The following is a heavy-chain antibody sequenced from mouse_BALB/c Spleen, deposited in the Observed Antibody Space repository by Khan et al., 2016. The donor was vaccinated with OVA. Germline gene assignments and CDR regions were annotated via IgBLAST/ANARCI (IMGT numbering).Heavy chain of an antibody. CDR1: GFTFSSYI. V-gene: IGHV5-12-2*01. D-gene: IGHD2-1*01. CDR3: ARHGNYVSFDY. Sequence: EVELVESGGGLVQPGGSLKLSCAASGFTFSSYIMSWVRQTPEKRLEWVAYISNGGGSTYYLDTVQGRFTISRDNAKNTLYLQMSSLTSEDTAMYYCARHGNYVSFDYWGQGTTLTVSS. CDR2: ISNGGGST. J-gene: IGHJ2*01.